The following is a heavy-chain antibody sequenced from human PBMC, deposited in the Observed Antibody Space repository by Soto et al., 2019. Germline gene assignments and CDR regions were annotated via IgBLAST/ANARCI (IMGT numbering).Heavy chain of an antibody. CDR1: GYTFTSYA. Sequence: GASVKVSCKASGYTFTSYAMHWVRQAPGQRLEWMGWINAGNGNTKYSQKFQGRVTITRDTSASTAYMELSSLRSEDTAVYYCARDRITMVRGVHLFCYWGQGTLVTVSS. CDR3: ARDRITMVRGVHLFCY. D-gene: IGHD3-10*01. V-gene: IGHV1-3*01. J-gene: IGHJ4*02. CDR2: INAGNGNT.